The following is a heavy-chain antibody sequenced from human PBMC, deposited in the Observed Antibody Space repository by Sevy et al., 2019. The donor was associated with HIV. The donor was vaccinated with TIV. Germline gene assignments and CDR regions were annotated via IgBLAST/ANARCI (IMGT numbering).Heavy chain of an antibody. CDR3: TRNGRAFDNAFDP. CDR2: ISSSGSSI. V-gene: IGHV3-48*03. CDR1: GFTFSSYD. D-gene: IGHD2-8*01. J-gene: IGHJ5*01. Sequence: GGSLRLSCTASGFTFSSYDMNWVRQAPGKGLEWVSKISSSGSSIYYADSVKGRFTISRDNAKNSLNLQMNSLRAEDTAVYYCTRNGRAFDNAFDPWGQGTLVTVSS.